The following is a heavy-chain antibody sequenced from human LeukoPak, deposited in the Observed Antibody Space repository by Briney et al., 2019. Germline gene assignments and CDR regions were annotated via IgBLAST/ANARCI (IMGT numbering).Heavy chain of an antibody. CDR2: IYTSGST. Sequence: SETLSLTCTVSGGSISSYYWSWIRQPAGKGLEWIGRIYTSGSTNYNPSLKSRVTMSVDTSKNQFSLKLSSVTAADTAVYYCARDDIVVVPAAALRRDYYYYYMDVWGKGTTVTVSS. J-gene: IGHJ6*03. CDR1: GGSISSYY. D-gene: IGHD2-2*01. V-gene: IGHV4-4*07. CDR3: ARDDIVVVPAAALRRDYYYYYMDV.